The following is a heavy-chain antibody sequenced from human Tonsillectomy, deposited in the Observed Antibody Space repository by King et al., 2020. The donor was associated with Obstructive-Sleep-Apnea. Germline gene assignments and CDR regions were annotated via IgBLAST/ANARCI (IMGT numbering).Heavy chain of an antibody. Sequence: VQLQQWGAGLLKPSETLSLTCAVFGGSFSDYYWSWIRQPPGKGLEWIGEINHSGSTNYNPSLKSRVPISVDTSKNKFSLGLNSVTAADTAVYLCARGSGAAAVNWFDPWGQGTLVTVSS. D-gene: IGHD6-13*01. CDR2: INHSGST. J-gene: IGHJ5*02. V-gene: IGHV4-34*01. CDR3: ARGSGAAAVNWFDP. CDR1: GGSFSDYY.